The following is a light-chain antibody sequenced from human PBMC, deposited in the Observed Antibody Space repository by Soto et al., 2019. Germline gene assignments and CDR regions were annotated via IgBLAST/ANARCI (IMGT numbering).Light chain of an antibody. CDR3: QQYNVFPIT. V-gene: IGKV1-5*03. Sequence: DIQMTQSPSTLSASIGDRVTLTCRASQSISTWLAWYQQKSGQAPNLLIYKASSLESGVPSRFSGSGSGTEFTLTISSLQPDDFSTYYCQQYNVFPITFGQGTRVEI. J-gene: IGKJ5*01. CDR2: KAS. CDR1: QSISTW.